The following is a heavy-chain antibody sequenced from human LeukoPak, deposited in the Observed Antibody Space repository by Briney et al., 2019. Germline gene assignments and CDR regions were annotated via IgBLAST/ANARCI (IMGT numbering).Heavy chain of an antibody. D-gene: IGHD1-26*01. Sequence: GGSLRLSCAASGFTFSDYYMSWIRQAPGKGLEWVSCISSSGSTIYYADSVRGRFTISRDNAKNSLYLQMNSLRAEDTAFYYCTRVSGSYFSDVWGKGTTVTVSP. V-gene: IGHV3-11*01. J-gene: IGHJ6*04. CDR3: TRVSGSYFSDV. CDR1: GFTFSDYY. CDR2: ISSSGSTI.